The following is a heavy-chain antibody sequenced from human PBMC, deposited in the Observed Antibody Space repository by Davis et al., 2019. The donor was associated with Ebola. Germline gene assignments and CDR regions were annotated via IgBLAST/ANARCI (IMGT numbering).Heavy chain of an antibody. Sequence: GGSLRLSCAASGFNFNTYSMNWVRQAPGKGLEWVSSISSSDTYIHYADSVKGRFTISRDNSKNTLYLQMNSLRAEDTALYYCAQDSSTLRAYYGMDVWGQGTTVTVSS. CDR3: AQDSSTLRAYYGMDV. CDR1: GFNFNTYS. D-gene: IGHD3-16*01. CDR2: ISSSDTYI. J-gene: IGHJ6*02. V-gene: IGHV3-21*01.